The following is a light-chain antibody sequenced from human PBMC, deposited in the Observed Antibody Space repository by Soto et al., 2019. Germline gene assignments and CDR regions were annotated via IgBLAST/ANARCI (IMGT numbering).Light chain of an antibody. V-gene: IGKV1-5*03. CDR2: KES. Sequence: DIQVTQSPSTLSASVGDRVTITCRASQSISSWLAWCQQKPGKAPQPLIYKESSLASGVPSRFSGSEYGTEFTLTISRLQPDDFAIYDCQQYNTFPWTFGRGTKVEVK. CDR1: QSISSW. CDR3: QQYNTFPWT. J-gene: IGKJ1*01.